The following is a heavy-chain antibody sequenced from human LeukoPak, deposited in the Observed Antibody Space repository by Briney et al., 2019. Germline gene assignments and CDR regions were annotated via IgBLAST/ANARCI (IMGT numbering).Heavy chain of an antibody. CDR2: ISSSSSTI. J-gene: IGHJ4*02. CDR1: GFTFSSCS. V-gene: IGHV3-48*02. CDR3: AGDPHIAAAGTIFDY. Sequence: QPGGSLRLSCAVSGFTFSSCSMNWVRQAPGKGLEWVSYISSSSSTIYYADSVKGRFTISRDNAKNSLYLQMNSLRDEDSAVYYCAGDPHIAAAGTIFDYWGQGTLVTVSS. D-gene: IGHD6-13*01.